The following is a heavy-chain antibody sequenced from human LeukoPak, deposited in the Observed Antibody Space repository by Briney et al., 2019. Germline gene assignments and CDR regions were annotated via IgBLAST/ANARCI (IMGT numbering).Heavy chain of an antibody. CDR1: GFTFSSYS. CDR2: ISSSSSYI. D-gene: IGHD1-26*01. CDR3: ARWGIAGAKDFDS. Sequence: GGSLRLSCAASGFTFSSYSMNWVRQAPGKGLEWVSSISSSSSYIYYADSVKGRFTISRDNAKNSLYLQMNSLRAEDTAVYYCARWGIAGAKDFDSWGQGTLVIVSS. J-gene: IGHJ4*02. V-gene: IGHV3-21*01.